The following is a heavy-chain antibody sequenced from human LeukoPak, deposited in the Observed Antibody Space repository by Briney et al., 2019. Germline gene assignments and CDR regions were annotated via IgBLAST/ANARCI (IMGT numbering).Heavy chain of an antibody. V-gene: IGHV3-33*01. D-gene: IGHD6-13*01. Sequence: PGGSLRFSCAASGFSLSAYGVHWVRQAPGKGLEWVAVIWYDGTSKDYADSVKGRFTFSRDNSKNTLYLQMNSLTVEDTAVYYCARSQSSSLIDYWGQGTLVTVSS. CDR2: IWYDGTSK. CDR1: GFSLSAYG. J-gene: IGHJ4*02. CDR3: ARSQSSSLIDY.